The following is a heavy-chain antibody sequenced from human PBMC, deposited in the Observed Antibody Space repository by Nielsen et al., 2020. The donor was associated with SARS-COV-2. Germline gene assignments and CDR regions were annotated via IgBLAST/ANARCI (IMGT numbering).Heavy chain of an antibody. CDR1: GFTFSSYA. V-gene: IGHV3-23*01. D-gene: IGHD4-11*01. Sequence: GESLKISCAASGFTFSSYAMSWVRQAPGKGLEWVSAISGSGGSTYYADSVKGRFTISRDNSKNTLYLQMNSLRAEDTAVYYCAKDNIDYSNYVTDFDYWGQGTLVTVSS. CDR2: ISGSGGST. CDR3: AKDNIDYSNYVTDFDY. J-gene: IGHJ4*02.